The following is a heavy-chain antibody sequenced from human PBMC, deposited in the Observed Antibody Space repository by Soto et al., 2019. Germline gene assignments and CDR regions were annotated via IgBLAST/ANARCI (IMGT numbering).Heavy chain of an antibody. CDR2: IYYSGST. CDR3: ARASGTTHIYYYYYMDV. J-gene: IGHJ6*03. D-gene: IGHD2-2*01. Sequence: GKGLEWIGYIYYSGSTNYNPSLKSRVTISVDTSKNQFSLKLSSVTAADTAVYYCARASGTTHIYYYYYMDVWGKGTTVTVSS. V-gene: IGHV4-59*01.